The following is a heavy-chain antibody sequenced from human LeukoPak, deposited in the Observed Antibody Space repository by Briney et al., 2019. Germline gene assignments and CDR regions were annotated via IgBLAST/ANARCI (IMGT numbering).Heavy chain of an antibody. D-gene: IGHD3-10*01. V-gene: IGHV1-69*13. J-gene: IGHJ6*03. CDR3: AREERPGGYGSALARYYMDV. CDR2: IIPIFGTA. CDR1: GYTFTSYD. Sequence: GASVNVSCKASGYTFTSYDINWVRQAPGQGLEWMGGIIPIFGTANYAQKFQGRVTITADESTSTAYMELSSLRSEDTAVYYCAREERPGGYGSALARYYMDVWGKGTTVTVSS.